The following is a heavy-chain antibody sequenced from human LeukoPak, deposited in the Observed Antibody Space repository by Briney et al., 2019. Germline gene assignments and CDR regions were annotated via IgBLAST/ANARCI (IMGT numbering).Heavy chain of an antibody. CDR2: ISSSSTYI. J-gene: IGHJ4*02. CDR3: SRVGTGTTRDY. Sequence: GGSLRLSCAVSVLTFSSYSMHWVRQAPGKGLEWVSSISSSSTYIYYADSLKGRFTISRDNAKNTLYLQMNSLRAEDTAIYYGSRVGTGTTRDYWGQGTLVTVSS. D-gene: IGHD1-14*01. CDR1: VLTFSSYS. V-gene: IGHV3-21*01.